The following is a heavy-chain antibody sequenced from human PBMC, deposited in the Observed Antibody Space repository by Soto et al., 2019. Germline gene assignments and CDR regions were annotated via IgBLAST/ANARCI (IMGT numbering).Heavy chain of an antibody. J-gene: IGHJ6*02. CDR3: ARDYWDIVVVPAVFGMDV. CDR2: INAGNGNT. V-gene: IGHV1-3*01. Sequence: ASVKVSFKASGYTFTSYAMHWLRQAPGQRLEWMGWINAGNGNTKYSQKFQGRVTITRDTSASTAYMELSSLRSEDTAVYYCARDYWDIVVVPAVFGMDVWGQGTTVTVSS. CDR1: GYTFTSYA. D-gene: IGHD2-2*01.